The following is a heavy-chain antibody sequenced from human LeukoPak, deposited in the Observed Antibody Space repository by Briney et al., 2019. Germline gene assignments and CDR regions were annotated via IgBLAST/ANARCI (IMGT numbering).Heavy chain of an antibody. Sequence: PSETLSLTCTVSGGSISSGSYHWSWIRQPAGKGLEWIGRIYTSGSTNYNPSLKSRVTTSVDTSKNQFSLKLSSVTAADTAVYYCARDAVGATTKGFDYWGQGTLVTVSS. J-gene: IGHJ4*02. CDR1: GGSISSGSYH. CDR3: ARDAVGATTKGFDY. V-gene: IGHV4-61*02. CDR2: IYTSGST. D-gene: IGHD1-26*01.